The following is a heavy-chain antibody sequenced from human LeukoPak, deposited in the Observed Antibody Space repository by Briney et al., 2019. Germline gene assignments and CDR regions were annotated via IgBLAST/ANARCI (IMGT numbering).Heavy chain of an antibody. J-gene: IGHJ4*02. CDR2: ISGYNGNT. CDR3: ARTHDFWSARKGDYFDP. D-gene: IGHD3-3*01. CDR1: GYTFGHYY. Sequence: ASVKVSCKAPGYTFGHYYISWVRQAPGQGLEWMGWISGYNGNTNYPQKFQDRITMTVDKSTTTAYMEVKSLRSDDTAVFYCARTHDFWSARKGDYFDPWGQGTLVTVSS. V-gene: IGHV1-18*01.